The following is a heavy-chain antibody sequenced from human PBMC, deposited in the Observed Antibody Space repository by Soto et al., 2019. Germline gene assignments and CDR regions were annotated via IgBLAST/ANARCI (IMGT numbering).Heavy chain of an antibody. CDR1: GFTFSCYG. Sequence: PGGSLRLSCAASGFTFSCYGMHWVRQAPGKGLEWVAVISYDGSNKYYADSVKGRFTISRDNSKNTLYLQMNSLRAEDTAVYYCAKERLCDYWGQGTLVTVSS. V-gene: IGHV3-30*18. CDR2: ISYDGSNK. J-gene: IGHJ4*02. CDR3: AKERLCDY.